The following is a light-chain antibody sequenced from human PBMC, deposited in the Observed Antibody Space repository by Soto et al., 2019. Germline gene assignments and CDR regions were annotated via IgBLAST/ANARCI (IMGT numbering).Light chain of an antibody. Sequence: DVVMTQSPLSLPVTLGQPASICCRCNQRLVHSDGIAYFSWFQQRPGRSPRRLIYKVSNRDSGVPASFSGSGSGTDFALKISRLEAEDVVVYYCMQGKHWPLTFGQGTRME. CDR3: MQGKHWPLT. CDR2: KVS. CDR1: QRLVHSDGIAY. V-gene: IGKV2-30*02. J-gene: IGKJ5*01.